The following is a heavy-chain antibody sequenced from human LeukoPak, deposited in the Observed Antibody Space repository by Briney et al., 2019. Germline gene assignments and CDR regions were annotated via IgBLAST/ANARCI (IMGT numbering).Heavy chain of an antibody. CDR3: VKGFSSGYPWTFDY. D-gene: IGHD3-22*01. CDR2: ISGGATT. J-gene: IGHJ4*02. V-gene: IGHV3-23*01. CDR1: GFTFSSYG. Sequence: GGSLRLSCEASGFTFSSYGMSWVRQAPGKGLEWVSAISGGATTYYADSVKGRFTISRDNSKNTVYLQMNSLRAEDTAVHYCVKGFSSGYPWTFDYWGQGTLVTVSS.